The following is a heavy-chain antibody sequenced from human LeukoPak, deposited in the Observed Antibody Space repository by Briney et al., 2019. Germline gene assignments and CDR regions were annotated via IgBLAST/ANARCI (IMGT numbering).Heavy chain of an antibody. D-gene: IGHD5-12*01. Sequence: PSETLSLTCAVYGGSFSGYYWSWIRQPPGKGLEWIGEINHSGSTNYNPSLKSRVTISVDTSKNQFSLKLSSVTAADTAVYYCARDLRHTGYDLYDYWGQGTLVTVSS. V-gene: IGHV4-34*01. J-gene: IGHJ4*02. CDR1: GGSFSGYY. CDR3: ARDLRHTGYDLYDY. CDR2: INHSGST.